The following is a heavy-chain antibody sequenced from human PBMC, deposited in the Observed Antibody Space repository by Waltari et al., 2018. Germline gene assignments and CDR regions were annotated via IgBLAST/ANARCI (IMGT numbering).Heavy chain of an antibody. CDR1: GGSISRGGHS. J-gene: IGHJ4*02. CDR3: ARGPSGMTYFDY. CDR2: IYHSGST. Sequence: QLQLQESGSGLVKPSQTLSLTCAVSGGSISRGGHSWSWIRQPPGKGLEWIGYIYHSGSTYYNPSLKSRVTISVDRSKNQFSLKLSSVTAADTAVYYCARGPSGMTYFDYWGQGTLVTVSS. V-gene: IGHV4-30-2*01.